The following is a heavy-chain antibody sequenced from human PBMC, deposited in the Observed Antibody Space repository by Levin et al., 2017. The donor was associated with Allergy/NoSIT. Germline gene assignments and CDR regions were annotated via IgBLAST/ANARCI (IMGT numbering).Heavy chain of an antibody. J-gene: IGHJ4*02. V-gene: IGHV1-2*02. CDR1: GYTFTGYY. CDR3: AGLRGVNFDY. CDR2: INPNSGGT. Sequence: GESLKISCKASGYTFTGYYMHWVRQAPGQGLEWMGWINPNSGGTNYAQKFQGRVTMTRDTSISTAYMELSRLRSDDTAVYYCAGLRGVNFDYWGQGTLVTVSS. D-gene: IGHD3-10*01.